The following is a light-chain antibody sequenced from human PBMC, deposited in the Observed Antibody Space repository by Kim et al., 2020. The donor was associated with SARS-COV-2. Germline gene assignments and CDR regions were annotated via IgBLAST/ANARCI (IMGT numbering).Light chain of an antibody. CDR1: QSIDNW. Sequence: SVGDRVTITCRASQSIDNWLAWYRQRPGKAPELLIFDASRLETGVPLRFRGSGFGTEFSLTITRLLTDDSATYYCHQYNSSPPWTFGQGTKVDIK. CDR3: HQYNSSPPWT. J-gene: IGKJ1*01. V-gene: IGKV1-5*01. CDR2: DAS.